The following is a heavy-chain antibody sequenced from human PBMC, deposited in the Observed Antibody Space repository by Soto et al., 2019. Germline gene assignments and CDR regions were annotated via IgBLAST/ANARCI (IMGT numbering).Heavy chain of an antibody. CDR3: AGFYALDY. V-gene: IGHV4-34*01. CDR2: INHSGST. Sequence: QGQLQKWGAGLLRPSENLSLTCAVYGGCFSGYYWSWIRQPPGRGLGWIGEINHSGSTNYNPSLRSRVTISVDTSKNQFSLKLSSVTAADTAVYYCAGFYALDYWGQGTLVNVSA. J-gene: IGHJ4*02. D-gene: IGHD4-17*01. CDR1: GGCFSGYY.